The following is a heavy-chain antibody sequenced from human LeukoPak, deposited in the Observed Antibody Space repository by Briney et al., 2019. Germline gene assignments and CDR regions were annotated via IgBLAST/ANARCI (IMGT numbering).Heavy chain of an antibody. CDR1: GFTFSSYW. CDR3: ARSRGQCFDY. D-gene: IGHD6-19*01. J-gene: IGHJ4*02. V-gene: IGHV3-48*02. CDR2: ISSSSSTI. Sequence: GSLRLPCAASGFTFSSYWMSWVRQAPGKGLEWVSYISSSSSTIYYADSVKGRFTISRDNAKNSLYLQMNSLRDEDTAVYYCARSRGQCFDYWGQGTLVTVSS.